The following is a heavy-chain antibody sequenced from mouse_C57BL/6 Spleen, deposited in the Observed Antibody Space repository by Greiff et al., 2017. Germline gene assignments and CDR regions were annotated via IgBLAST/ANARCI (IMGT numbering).Heavy chain of an antibody. V-gene: IGHV1-4*01. J-gene: IGHJ4*01. D-gene: IGHD1-1*01. Sequence: QVQLQQSGAELARPGASVKMSCKASGYTFTSYTMHWVKQRPGQGLEWIGYINPSSGYTKYNQKFKGKATLTADKSSSTAYLQLSSLTSEDSAVYFCARGDYYGSSYDYYAMDYWGQGTSVTVSS. CDR1: GYTFTSYT. CDR3: ARGDYYGSSYDYYAMDY. CDR2: INPSSGYT.